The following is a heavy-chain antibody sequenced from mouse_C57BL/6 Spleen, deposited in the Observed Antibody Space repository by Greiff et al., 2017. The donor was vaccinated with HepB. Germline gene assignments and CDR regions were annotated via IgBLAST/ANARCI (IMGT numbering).Heavy chain of an antibody. CDR2: ISYDGSN. D-gene: IGHD1-1*01. J-gene: IGHJ2*01. V-gene: IGHV3-6*01. Sequence: DVKLQESGPGLVKPSQSLSLTCSVTGYSITSGYYWNWIRQFPGNKLEWMGYISYDGSNNYNPSLKNRIPITRYTSKNQFFLKLNSVTTEDTATYYCARAPLYYYGSTNWGQGTTLTVSS. CDR1: GYSITSGYY. CDR3: ARAPLYYYGSTN.